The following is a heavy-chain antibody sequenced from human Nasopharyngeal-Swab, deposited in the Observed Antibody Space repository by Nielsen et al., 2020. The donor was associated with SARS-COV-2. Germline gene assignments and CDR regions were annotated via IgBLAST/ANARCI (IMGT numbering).Heavy chain of an antibody. V-gene: IGHV3-33*01. Sequence: SLKISCAASGFTFSSYGMHWVRQAPGKGLEWVAVIWYDGSNKYYADSVKGRFTISRDNSKNTLYLQMNSLRAEDTAVYYCASARLTYCGGDGYDTWGQGTLVSVSS. CDR3: ASARLTYCGGDGYDT. D-gene: IGHD2-21*01. CDR1: GFTFSSYG. CDR2: IWYDGSNK. J-gene: IGHJ4*01.